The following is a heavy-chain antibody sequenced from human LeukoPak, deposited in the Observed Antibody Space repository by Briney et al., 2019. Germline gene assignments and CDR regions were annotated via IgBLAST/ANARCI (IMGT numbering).Heavy chain of an antibody. D-gene: IGHD3-9*01. J-gene: IGHJ4*02. V-gene: IGHV5-51*01. CDR2: IYPGDSDT. CDR3: ARHGSAYYDILAGFDY. Sequence: GESLKISCKGSGYSFTSYWIGWVRQMPGKGLEWMGIIYPGDSDTRYSTTFQGEVIISADKSISTAYLQWSSLKASDTAMYYCARHGSAYYDILAGFDYWGQGTLVTVSS. CDR1: GYSFTSYW.